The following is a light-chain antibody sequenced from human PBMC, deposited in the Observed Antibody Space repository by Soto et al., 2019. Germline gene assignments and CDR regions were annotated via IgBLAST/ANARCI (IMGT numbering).Light chain of an antibody. J-gene: IGLJ2*01. Sequence: QSVLTQPPSASGTPGQRVTISCSGSSSNIGSNTVNWYQQLPGTAPKLVIYSNNQRPSGVPDRVSGSKSGTSASLAISGLQSEDEADYYCVAWDDSLNGYVVFGGGTKATVL. V-gene: IGLV1-44*01. CDR3: VAWDDSLNGYVV. CDR1: SSNIGSNT. CDR2: SNN.